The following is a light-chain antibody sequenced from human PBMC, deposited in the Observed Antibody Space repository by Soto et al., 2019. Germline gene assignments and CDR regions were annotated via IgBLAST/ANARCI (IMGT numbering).Light chain of an antibody. CDR2: KAS. CDR3: QQYSSFAT. V-gene: IGKV1-5*03. CDR1: QSISSW. Sequence: DIQMTQSPSTLSASVGDRVTITCRASQSISSWLTWYQQKAGQAPKLLIYKASIVESGVPSRFSGSGSGTEFNLAVSGLQPDDSATYYCQQYSSFATFGQGTSVEVK. J-gene: IGKJ1*01.